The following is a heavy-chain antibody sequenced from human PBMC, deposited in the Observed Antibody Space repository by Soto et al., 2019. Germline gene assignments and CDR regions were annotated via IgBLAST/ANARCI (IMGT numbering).Heavy chain of an antibody. CDR1: GFTFSSYA. Sequence: GGSLRLSCAASGFTFSSYAMHWVRQAPGKGLEWVAVISYDGSNKYYADSVKGRFTISRDNSKNTLYLQMNSLRAEDTAVYYCARDRKGDGYYGMDVWGQGTTVTVSS. J-gene: IGHJ6*02. CDR2: ISYDGSNK. D-gene: IGHD1-26*01. CDR3: ARDRKGDGYYGMDV. V-gene: IGHV3-30-3*01.